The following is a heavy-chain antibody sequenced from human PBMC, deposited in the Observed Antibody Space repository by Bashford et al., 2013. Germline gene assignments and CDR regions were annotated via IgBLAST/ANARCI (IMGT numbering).Heavy chain of an antibody. CDR1: GYTFTSYG. Sequence: ASVKVSCKASGYTFTSYGISWVRQAPGQGLEWMGWINVYSGYTNYAQKLQDRITMTTDTSTSTAYMELSSLRSEDTAVYYCASWTEEYQLLSYYYYMDVWGKGTTVTVSS. D-gene: IGHD2-2*01. CDR3: ASWTEEYQLLSYYYYMDV. V-gene: IGHV1-18*01. J-gene: IGHJ6*03. CDR2: INVYSGYT.